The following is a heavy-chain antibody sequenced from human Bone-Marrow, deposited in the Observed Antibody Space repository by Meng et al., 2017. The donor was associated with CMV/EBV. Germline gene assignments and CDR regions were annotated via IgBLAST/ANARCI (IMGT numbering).Heavy chain of an antibody. V-gene: IGHV3-30*02. D-gene: IGHD4-23*01. CDR1: GFTFSSYG. CDR3: AKDRSTVVTPRYYYDMDV. CDR2: IRYDGSNK. Sequence: GESLKISCAASGFTFSSYGMHWVRQAPGKGLEWVAFIRYDGSNKYYADSVKGRFTISRDNSKNTLYLQMNSLRAEDTAVYYCAKDRSTVVTPRYYYDMDVWGEATTVTVSS. J-gene: IGHJ6*04.